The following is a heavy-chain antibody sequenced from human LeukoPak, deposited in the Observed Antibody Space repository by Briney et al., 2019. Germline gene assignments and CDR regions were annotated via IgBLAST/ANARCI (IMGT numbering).Heavy chain of an antibody. V-gene: IGHV3-9*01. CDR1: GFTFDDYA. J-gene: IGHJ6*02. Sequence: GGSLRLSCAASGFTFDDYAMHWVRQAPGKGLEWVSGISWNSGSIGYADSVKGRFTISRDNAKNSLYLQMNSLRAEDTALYYCAKGAGGGGLAPYYYYGMDVWGQGTTVTVSS. CDR3: AKGAGGGGLAPYYYYGMDV. CDR2: ISWNSGSI. D-gene: IGHD3-16*01.